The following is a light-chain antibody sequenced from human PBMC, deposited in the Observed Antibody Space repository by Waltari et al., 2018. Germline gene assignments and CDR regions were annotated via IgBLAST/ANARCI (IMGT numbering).Light chain of an antibody. CDR3: MQGTHYT. CDR2: KVS. Sequence: DVVMTQSPLSLPVTLGQPASISCRSSQSLVHSDGNTYVNWFQQRPGQCPRRLIYKVSNRDSGVPDRFSGSGSGTDFTMKISRVEAEDVGVYYCMQGTHYTFGQGTKLEIK. CDR1: QSLVHSDGNTY. V-gene: IGKV2-30*02. J-gene: IGKJ2*01.